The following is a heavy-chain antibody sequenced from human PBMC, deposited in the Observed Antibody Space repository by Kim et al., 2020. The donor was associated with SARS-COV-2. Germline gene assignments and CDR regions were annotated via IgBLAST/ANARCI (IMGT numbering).Heavy chain of an antibody. CDR1: GFTFTTYW. V-gene: IGHV3-7*05. D-gene: IGHD6-19*01. J-gene: IGHJ5*01. CDR2: IKQDGSET. Sequence: GGSLRLSCAASGFTFTTYWMFWVRQAPGKGLEWVATIKQDGSETHYVDSVRGRFTISRDNTKNSVYLQMDSLRDEDTAVYYCAGGGGWVLDSWGHGTLVAGST. CDR3: AGGGGWVLDS.